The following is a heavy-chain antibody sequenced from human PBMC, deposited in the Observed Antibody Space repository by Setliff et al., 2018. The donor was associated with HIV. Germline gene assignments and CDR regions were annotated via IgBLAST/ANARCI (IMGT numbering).Heavy chain of an antibody. D-gene: IGHD3-10*01. Sequence: AGGSLRLSCAASGFSFGSHSMAWVRQAPGKGLEWVAYISSTSATIFYADSVKGRFTISRDNSKNSLYLQMNSLRVEDTAVYYCATDLLWFGERGFDYWGQGTLVTVSS. CDR3: ATDLLWFGERGFDY. V-gene: IGHV3-48*01. CDR2: ISSTSATI. J-gene: IGHJ4*02. CDR1: GFSFGSHS.